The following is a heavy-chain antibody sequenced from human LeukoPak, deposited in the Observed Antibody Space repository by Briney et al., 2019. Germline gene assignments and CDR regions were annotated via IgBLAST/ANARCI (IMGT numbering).Heavy chain of an antibody. CDR2: INPNSGGT. V-gene: IGHV1-2*02. J-gene: IGHJ4*02. CDR3: ARVRSPWALLDYFDY. Sequence: ASVKVSCKASGYTFTGYYMHWVRQAPGQGLEWMGWINPNSGGTNYAQKFQGRVTMTRDTSISTAYMELSRLRSDDTAVYYCARVRSPWALLDYFDYWGQGTLVTVSS. CDR1: GYTFTGYY. D-gene: IGHD1-26*01.